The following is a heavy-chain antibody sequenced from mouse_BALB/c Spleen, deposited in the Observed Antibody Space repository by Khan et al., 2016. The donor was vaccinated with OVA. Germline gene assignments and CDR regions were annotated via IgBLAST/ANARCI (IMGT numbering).Heavy chain of an antibody. CDR1: GYTFTDYA. Sequence: QVRLQKSGPELVRPGVSVKISCKGSGYTFTDYAMYWVKQSHTKSLEWIGLISTYSGNTNYNQKFKGKATMTVDKSSSTAYMELARLTSEDSAIYYCARPAYDGYYDYWGQGTTLTVSS. D-gene: IGHD2-3*01. J-gene: IGHJ2*01. CDR2: ISTYSGNT. CDR3: ARPAYDGYYDY. V-gene: IGHV1S137*01.